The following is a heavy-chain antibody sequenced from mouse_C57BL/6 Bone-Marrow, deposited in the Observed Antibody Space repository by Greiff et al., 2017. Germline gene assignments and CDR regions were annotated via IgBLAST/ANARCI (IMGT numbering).Heavy chain of an antibody. V-gene: IGHV3-6*01. CDR1: GYSITCGYY. J-gene: IGHJ3*01. CDR2: ISYDGSN. CDR3: ARGLLWYPWFAY. D-gene: IGHD2-10*01. Sequence: EVKLQESGPGLVKPSQSLSLTCSVTGYSITCGYYWNWIRQFPGNKLEWMGYISYDGSNNYNPSLKNRISIPRDTSKNQFFLKLNSLTTEDTATYYCARGLLWYPWFAYGGQGTLVTVSA.